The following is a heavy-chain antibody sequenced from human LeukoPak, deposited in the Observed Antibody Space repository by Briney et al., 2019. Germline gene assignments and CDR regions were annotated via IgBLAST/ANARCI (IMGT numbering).Heavy chain of an antibody. CDR1: GGSISSSSYY. Sequence: SETLSVTCTVSGGSISSSSYYWRWIRQPAGKGLEWIGRIYTSGSTNYNPSLKSRVTISVDTSKNQFSLHLSSVTAADTAVYYCARSLSSGYYYFDYWGQGTLVTVSS. CDR3: ARSLSSGYYYFDY. V-gene: IGHV4-61*02. D-gene: IGHD3-22*01. J-gene: IGHJ4*02. CDR2: IYTSGST.